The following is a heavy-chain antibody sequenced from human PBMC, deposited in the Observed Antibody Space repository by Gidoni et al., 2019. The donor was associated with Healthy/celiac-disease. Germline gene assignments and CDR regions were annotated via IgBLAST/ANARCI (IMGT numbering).Heavy chain of an antibody. Sequence: EVQLVESGGGLVKPGGSLRLSGPASGFTFSNAWMNGARPAPGKGLEWVGRIKSKTDGGTTDYAAPVKGRFTISRDDSKNTLYLQMNSLKTEDTAVYYCTTDPTGYDFWSGYYNEETDAFDIWGQGTMVTVS. V-gene: IGHV3-15*01. D-gene: IGHD3-3*01. CDR2: IKSKTDGGTT. J-gene: IGHJ3*02. CDR3: TTDPTGYDFWSGYYNEETDAFDI. CDR1: GFTFSNAW.